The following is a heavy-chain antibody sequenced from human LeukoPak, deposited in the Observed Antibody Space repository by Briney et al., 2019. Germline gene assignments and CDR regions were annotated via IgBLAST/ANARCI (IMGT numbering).Heavy chain of an antibody. CDR3: ARDGSKFGRDAFDI. D-gene: IGHD3-10*02. V-gene: IGHV4-4*02. Sequence: SETLSLTCAVSGGSISSSNWWSWVRQPPGKGLEWIGYIYYSGSTYHNPSLKSRVTISVDTSKNQFSLKLSSVTAADTAVYYCARDGSKFGRDAFDIWGQGTMVTVSS. J-gene: IGHJ3*02. CDR1: GGSISSSNW. CDR2: IYYSGST.